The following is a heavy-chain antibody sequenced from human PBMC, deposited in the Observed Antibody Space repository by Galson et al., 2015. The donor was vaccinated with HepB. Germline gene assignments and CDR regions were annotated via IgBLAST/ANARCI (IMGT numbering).Heavy chain of an antibody. Sequence: SVKVSCKVSGYTLTELSIHWVRQAPGKGLEWMGGFDPEDGETIYAQKFQGRVTMTEDTSTDTAYMQLSSLRSEDTAVYYCATAWNIAVAGAIDHWGQGTLATVSS. V-gene: IGHV1-24*01. J-gene: IGHJ4*02. CDR3: ATAWNIAVAGAIDH. D-gene: IGHD6-19*01. CDR2: FDPEDGET. CDR1: GYTLTELS.